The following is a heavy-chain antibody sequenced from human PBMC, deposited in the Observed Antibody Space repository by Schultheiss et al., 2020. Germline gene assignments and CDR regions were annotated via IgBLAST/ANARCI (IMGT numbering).Heavy chain of an antibody. CDR3: ARGEGYCTNGVCLYYFDY. V-gene: IGHV4-34*01. CDR1: GGSISSYY. Sequence: SETLSLTCTVSGGSISSYYWSWIRQPPGKGLEWIGEINHSGSTNYNPSLKSRVTISVDTSKNQFSLKLSSVTAADTAVYYCARGEGYCTNGVCLYYFDYWGQGTLVTVSS. D-gene: IGHD2-8*01. CDR2: INHSGST. J-gene: IGHJ4*02.